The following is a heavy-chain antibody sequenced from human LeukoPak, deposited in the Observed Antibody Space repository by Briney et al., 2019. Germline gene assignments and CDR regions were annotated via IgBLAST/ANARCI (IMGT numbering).Heavy chain of an antibody. CDR1: GFTFDDYA. V-gene: IGHV3-9*01. CDR3: XXXXXXXXXXXXYARAFDI. CDR2: ISWNSGSI. D-gene: IGHD3-16*01. J-gene: IGHJ3*02. Sequence: PGRSLRLSCAASGFTFDDYAMHWVRQAPGKGLEWVSGISWNSGSIGYADSVKGRFTISRDNAKNSLYLQMNSLRAEDTALYYXXXXXXXXXXXXXYARAFDIWGQGTTVTVSS.